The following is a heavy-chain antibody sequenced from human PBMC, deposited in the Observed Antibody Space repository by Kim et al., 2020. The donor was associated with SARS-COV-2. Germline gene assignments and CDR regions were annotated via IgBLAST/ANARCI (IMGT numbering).Heavy chain of an antibody. CDR1: GFIFDNFA. V-gene: IGHV3-23*01. J-gene: IGHJ4*02. CDR3: TKNT. CDR2: ISGSGDET. Sequence: GGSLRLSCVGSGFIFDNFAMGWVRQAPGKGLEWVSAISGSGDETYYADYVKGRFTISRDNFKNTLFLQMNNLRIEDTALYYCTKNTWGQGTLVTVSS.